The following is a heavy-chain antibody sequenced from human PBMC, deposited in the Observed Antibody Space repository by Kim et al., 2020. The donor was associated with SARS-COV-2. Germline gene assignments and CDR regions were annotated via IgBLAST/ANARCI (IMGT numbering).Heavy chain of an antibody. V-gene: IGHV3-48*02. J-gene: IGHJ4*02. CDR2: ISGRSDII. D-gene: IGHD5-12*01. CDR3: ARDYDSSFDY. Sequence: GGSLRLSCVASGFTFSSYSMNWVRQAPGKGLEWVSYISGRSDIIYYAYSVKGRFTISRDNAKNSLYLQLNSLRDEDTAVYYCARDYDSSFDYWGQGTLVTVSS. CDR1: GFTFSSYS.